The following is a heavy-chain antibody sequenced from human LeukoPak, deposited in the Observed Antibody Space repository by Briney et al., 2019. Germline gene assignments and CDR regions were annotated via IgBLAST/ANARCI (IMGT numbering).Heavy chain of an antibody. CDR2: INYNGNVN. D-gene: IGHD3-16*01. V-gene: IGHV3-7*03. J-gene: IGHJ6*02. Sequence: GGSLRLSCAASGFTFSSYWMNWARQAPGKELEWVASINYNGNVNYYVDSVKGRFTISRDNAKNSLYLQMSNLRAEDTAVYFCARGGGLDVWGQGATVTVSS. CDR1: GFTFSSYW. CDR3: ARGGGLDV.